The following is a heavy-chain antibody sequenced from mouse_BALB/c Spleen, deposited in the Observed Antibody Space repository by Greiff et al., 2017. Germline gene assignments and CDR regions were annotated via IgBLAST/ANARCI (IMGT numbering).Heavy chain of an antibody. Sequence: VQLPPSGPWLGPPPHSPSLTCPGSRFSFTSYGVHLVLPCPWKGLGWLGVLWSGGSTDSNAAFISRLSISKDKSKSQVFFKMNSLQADDTAIYYCARKGIYYGYEGYAMDYWGQGTSVTVSS. CDR1: RFSFTSYG. J-gene: IGHJ4*01. V-gene: IGHV2-4-1*01. CDR2: LWSGGST. D-gene: IGHD2-2*01. CDR3: ARKGIYYGYEGYAMDY.